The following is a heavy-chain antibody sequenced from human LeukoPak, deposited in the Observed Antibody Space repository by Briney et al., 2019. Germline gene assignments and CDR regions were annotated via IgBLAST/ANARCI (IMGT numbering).Heavy chain of an antibody. CDR2: ISYDGSNK. D-gene: IGHD1-26*01. V-gene: IGHV3-30*18. CDR1: GFTFSSYG. J-gene: IGHJ6*03. Sequence: GGSLRLSCAASGFTFSSYGMHWGRQAPGKGLGWVAVISYDGSNKYYADSVKGRFTISRDNSKNTLYLQMNSLRAEDTAVYYCAKTLRVGYYYYYMDVWGKGTTVTVSS. CDR3: AKTLRVGYYYYYMDV.